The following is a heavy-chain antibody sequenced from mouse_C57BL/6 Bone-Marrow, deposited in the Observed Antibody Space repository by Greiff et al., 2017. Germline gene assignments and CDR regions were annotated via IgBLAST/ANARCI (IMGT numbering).Heavy chain of an antibody. CDR1: GYAFSSSW. D-gene: IGHD3-3*01. V-gene: IGHV1-82*01. Sequence: QVQLQQSGPELVKPGASVKISCKASGYAFSSSWMNWVKQRPGKGLEWIGRIYPGDGDTNYNGKFKGKATLTADKSSSTAYMQLSSLTSEDSAVSVCARDGEVGRAMDYWGQGTSVTVSS. CDR2: IYPGDGDT. J-gene: IGHJ4*01. CDR3: ARDGEVGRAMDY.